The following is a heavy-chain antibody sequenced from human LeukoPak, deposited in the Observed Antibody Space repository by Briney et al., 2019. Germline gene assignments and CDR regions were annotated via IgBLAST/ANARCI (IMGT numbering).Heavy chain of an antibody. CDR3: AKSQQSYYYYGMDV. Sequence: GESLKISCKGSGYSFITYRIGWVRQMPGKGLEWMGIIYPGDSDTRYSPSFQGQVTISVDKSISTAYLQWSSLKASDTAMYYCAKSQQSYYYYGMDVWGQGTTVTVSS. V-gene: IGHV5-51*01. J-gene: IGHJ6*02. D-gene: IGHD4-11*01. CDR1: GYSFITYR. CDR2: IYPGDSDT.